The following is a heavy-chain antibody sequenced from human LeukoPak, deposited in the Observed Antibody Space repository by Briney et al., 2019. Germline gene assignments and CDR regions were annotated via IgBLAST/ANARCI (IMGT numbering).Heavy chain of an antibody. Sequence: SETLSLTCAVYGGSFSGYYWSWIRQPPGKGLEWIGEISHSGSTNYNPSLKSRVTISVDTSKNQFSLKLSSVTAADTAVYYCGRDGGWAYCGGDCYSGFGYWGQGTLVTVSS. CDR2: ISHSGST. D-gene: IGHD2-21*02. V-gene: IGHV4-34*01. CDR3: GRDGGWAYCGGDCYSGFGY. CDR1: GGSFSGYY. J-gene: IGHJ4*02.